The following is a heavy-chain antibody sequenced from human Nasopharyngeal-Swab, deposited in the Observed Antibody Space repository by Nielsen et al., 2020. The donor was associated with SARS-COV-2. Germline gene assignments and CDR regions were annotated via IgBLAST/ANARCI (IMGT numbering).Heavy chain of an antibody. J-gene: IGHJ4*02. CDR1: GFTFDDYA. Sequence: SLKISCAASGFTFDDYAMHWVRQAPGKGLEWVSGISWNSGSIGYADSVKGRFTISRDNAKNSLYLQMNSLRAEDTALYYCAKLDSSGCYPTVDYWGQGTLVTVSS. D-gene: IGHD3-22*01. CDR3: AKLDSSGCYPTVDY. V-gene: IGHV3-9*01. CDR2: ISWNSGSI.